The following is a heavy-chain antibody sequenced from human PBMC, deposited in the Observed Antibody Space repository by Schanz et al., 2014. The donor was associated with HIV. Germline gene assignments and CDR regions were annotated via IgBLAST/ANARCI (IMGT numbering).Heavy chain of an antibody. CDR1: GFTFSNYA. CDR2: IWYDGSNR. J-gene: IGHJ4*02. Sequence: QVQLVESGGGVVQPGRSLRLSCAVSGFTFSNYAMHWVRQAPGKGLEWVAVIWYDGSNRYYADSVKGRFTISRDNSKNTLYLQMNSLRAEDTAVYYCARNSVAGLREFDQWGQGTLVTVSS. V-gene: IGHV3-33*08. CDR3: ARNSVAGLREFDQ. D-gene: IGHD6-19*01.